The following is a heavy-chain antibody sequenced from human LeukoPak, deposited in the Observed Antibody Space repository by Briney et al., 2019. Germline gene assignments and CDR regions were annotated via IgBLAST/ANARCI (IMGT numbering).Heavy chain of an antibody. D-gene: IGHD3-10*01. Sequence: GASVKVSCKTSGGSFSTYAISWVRQAPGQGLEWMGGIIPLFGTPSYAQKFHGRVTITADESTNTAYMEVSSLRSEDTALYYCARYKVPPHQDSSMVPGVYYYYGMDVWGLGTTVTVSS. CDR3: ARYKVPPHQDSSMVPGVYYYYGMDV. CDR1: GGSFSTYA. CDR2: IIPLFGTP. J-gene: IGHJ6*02. V-gene: IGHV1-69*13.